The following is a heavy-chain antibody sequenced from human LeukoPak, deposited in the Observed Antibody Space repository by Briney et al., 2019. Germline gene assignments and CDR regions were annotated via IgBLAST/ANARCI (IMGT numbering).Heavy chain of an antibody. CDR1: GFTLSTYA. V-gene: IGHV3-23*01. Sequence: GGSLRLSCAASGFTLSTYAMSWVRQAPGKGLEWVSAISGSGGSTYYADSVKGRFTISRDNSKNTLYLQMNSLRAEDTAVYYCASLGGELELPHYWGQGTLVTVSS. D-gene: IGHD1-7*01. CDR2: ISGSGGST. J-gene: IGHJ4*02. CDR3: ASLGGELELPHY.